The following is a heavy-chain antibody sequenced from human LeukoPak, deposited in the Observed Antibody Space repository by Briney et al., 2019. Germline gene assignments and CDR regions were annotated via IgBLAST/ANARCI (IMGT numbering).Heavy chain of an antibody. CDR2: ISSSSYI. Sequence: GGSLRLSCVASGFSFTDAYMDWVRQAPGKGLEWVSFISSSSYIYYADSVKGRFTISRDNAKNSLYLQMNSLRAEDTAVYYCASEPTRHFDYWGQGTLVTVSS. J-gene: IGHJ4*02. V-gene: IGHV3-69-1*01. D-gene: IGHD5-12*01. CDR3: ASEPTRHFDY. CDR1: GFSFTDAY.